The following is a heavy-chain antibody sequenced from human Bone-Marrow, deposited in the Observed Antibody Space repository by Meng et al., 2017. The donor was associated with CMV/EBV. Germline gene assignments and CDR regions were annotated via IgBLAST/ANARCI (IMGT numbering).Heavy chain of an antibody. CDR1: GGTFNSYA. CDR3: AVFPTYYYYGMDV. J-gene: IGHJ6*02. V-gene: IGHV1-69*10. CDR2: IIPILRIT. Sequence: SVKVSCKASGGTFNSYAISRVRQAPGQGLEWMGGIIPILRITNHAQKFQGRVTITADKYTSTAYMELSSLRSEDTAVYYCAVFPTYYYYGMDVWGQGTTVTVSS.